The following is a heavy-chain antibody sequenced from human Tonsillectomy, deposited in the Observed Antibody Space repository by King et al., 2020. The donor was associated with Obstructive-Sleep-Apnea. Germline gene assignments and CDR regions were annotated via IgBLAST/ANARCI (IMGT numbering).Heavy chain of an antibody. CDR1: GFTFSNYS. J-gene: IGHJ1*01. D-gene: IGHD4-17*01. CDR2: ISYDGRPK. V-gene: IGHV3-30*01. Sequence: VQLVESGGGVVQPGRSLRLSCAASGFTFSNYSLHCVRQAPGKGLEWVSVISYDGRPKFFADSVMGRFTISRGNSKSTLFLHMNSLKLEDTAVYYCATDPSRGDYVSYFHHWGQGTLVTVSS. CDR3: ATDPSRGDYVSYFHH.